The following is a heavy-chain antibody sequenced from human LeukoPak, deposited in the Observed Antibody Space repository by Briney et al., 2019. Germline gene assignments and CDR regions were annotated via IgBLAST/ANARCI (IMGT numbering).Heavy chain of an antibody. CDR2: IYYSGST. Sequence: SETLSLTCTVSGDSISNGSYYWGWIRQPPGQGLDWIGTIYYSGSTFHNPSLKSRVTISVDTSKNQLSLKLSSVTAADTAVYYCARVAPPQNWGQGALVTVSS. D-gene: IGHD5-12*01. CDR3: ARVAPPQN. V-gene: IGHV4-39*01. CDR1: GDSISNGSYY. J-gene: IGHJ4*02.